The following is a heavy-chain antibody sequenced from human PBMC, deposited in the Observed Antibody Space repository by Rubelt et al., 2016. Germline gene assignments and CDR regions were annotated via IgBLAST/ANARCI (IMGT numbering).Heavy chain of an antibody. Sequence: EVQLVESGGGLIQPGGSLRLSCAASGFTVSSNYMSWVRQAPGKGLEWVSVIYSGGSTYYADSVKGRFTISRDNSKNTLYLQMNSLRAEDTAVYYCARTYCSSTSCYDWFDPWGQGTLVTVSS. CDR3: ARTYCSSTSCYDWFDP. V-gene: IGHV3-53*01. CDR2: IYSGGST. D-gene: IGHD2-2*01. CDR1: GFTVSSNY. J-gene: IGHJ5*02.